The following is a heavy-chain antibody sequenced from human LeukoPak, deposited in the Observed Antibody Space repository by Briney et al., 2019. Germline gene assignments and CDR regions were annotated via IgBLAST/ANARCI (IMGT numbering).Heavy chain of an antibody. J-gene: IGHJ4*02. Sequence: GGSLRLSCAASGFTFSSYAMSWVRQAPGKGLEWVSAIGGSGGSTYYADSVKGRFTISRGNSKNTLYLQMNSLRAEDTAVYYCAKGFNGRAVAGTVDYWGQGTLVTVSS. V-gene: IGHV3-23*01. D-gene: IGHD6-19*01. CDR2: IGGSGGST. CDR3: AKGFNGRAVAGTVDY. CDR1: GFTFSSYA.